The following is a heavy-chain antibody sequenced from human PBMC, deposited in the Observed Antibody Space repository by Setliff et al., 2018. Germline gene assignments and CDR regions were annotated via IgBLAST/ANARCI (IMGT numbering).Heavy chain of an antibody. D-gene: IGHD5-18*01. V-gene: IGHV1-18*01. CDR3: ARAPSVELVTIRTNSWFTY. J-gene: IGHJ4*02. CDR1: GYTFRNYA. CDR2: ISVYNGDT. Sequence: GASVKVSCKASGYTFRNYAFAWVRQAPGQGLEWVGWISVYNGDTNYAQKFQGRVTSTTDTSTSTAYMELRSLTSDDSAFYYCARAPSVELVTIRTNSWFTYWGQGTLVTVSS.